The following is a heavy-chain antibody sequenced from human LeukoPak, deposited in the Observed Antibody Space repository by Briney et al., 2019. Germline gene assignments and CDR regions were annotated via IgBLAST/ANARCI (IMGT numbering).Heavy chain of an antibody. CDR2: INRSGIT. Sequence: PSEILSLTCAVYGGSFTGYYWTWIRQPPGKGLEWIGEINRSGITSYDPSLKSRVTISVDTSKSQFSLKLNSVTAADTAVYYCARGRSDAFDIWGQGTMVTVSS. CDR3: ARGRSDAFDI. CDR1: GGSFTGYY. J-gene: IGHJ3*02. V-gene: IGHV4-34*01.